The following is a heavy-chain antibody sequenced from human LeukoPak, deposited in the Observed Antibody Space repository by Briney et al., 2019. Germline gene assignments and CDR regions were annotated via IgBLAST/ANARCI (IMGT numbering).Heavy chain of an antibody. CDR1: GFTFSSYA. CDR3: AKGHIVATIYFDY. J-gene: IGHJ4*02. V-gene: IGHV3-23*01. Sequence: GGSLRLSCAASGFTFSSYAMSWVRQAPGKGLEWVSAISGSGGSTYYADSVKGRFTISRDNSKNTLYLQMNSLRAGDTAVYYCAKGHIVATIYFDYWGQGTLVTVSS. CDR2: ISGSGGST. D-gene: IGHD5-12*01.